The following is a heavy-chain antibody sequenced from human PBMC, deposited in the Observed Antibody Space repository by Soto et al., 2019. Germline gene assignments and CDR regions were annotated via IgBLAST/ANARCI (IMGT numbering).Heavy chain of an antibody. Sequence: EVQLVESGGGLVQPGGSLRLSCAGSGFTLSRYDMHWVRQTTGKGLEWVSSIDTFGDTKYPGSVKGGFTISREDAKNSLYLQMNSLSAGDTAVYYCLRSGSRPYSYSGMDVWGRGTTVTVSS. V-gene: IGHV3-13*01. D-gene: IGHD1-26*01. J-gene: IGHJ6*02. CDR1: GFTLSRYD. CDR2: IDTFGDT. CDR3: LRSGSRPYSYSGMDV.